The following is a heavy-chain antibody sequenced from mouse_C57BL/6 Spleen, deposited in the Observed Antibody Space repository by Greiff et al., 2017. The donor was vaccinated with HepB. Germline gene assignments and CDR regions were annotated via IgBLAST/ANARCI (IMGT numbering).Heavy chain of an antibody. CDR2: ISSGGSYT. J-gene: IGHJ3*01. CDR1: GFTFSSYG. CDR3: ARHQDSSGSY. D-gene: IGHD3-2*02. V-gene: IGHV5-6*01. Sequence: EVQVVESGGDLVKPGGSLKLSCAASGFTFSSYGMSWVRQTPDKRLEWVATISSGGSYTYYPDSVKGRFTISRDNAKNTLYLQMSSLKSEDTAMYYCARHQDSSGSYWGQGTLVTVSA.